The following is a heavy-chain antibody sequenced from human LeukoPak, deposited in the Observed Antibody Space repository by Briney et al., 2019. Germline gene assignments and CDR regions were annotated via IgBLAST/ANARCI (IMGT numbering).Heavy chain of an antibody. CDR2: IKNDGRER. Sequence: GGSLRLSCAASGFTFSSFWMDWVRQAPGKGLEWVANIKNDGRERYYVDSVQGRFTISRDNARNSLYLQMNSLRVEDMALYYCARGWLAARPTTAAVFDYWGQGILVTVSP. D-gene: IGHD6-6*01. V-gene: IGHV3-7*04. J-gene: IGHJ4*02. CDR3: ARGWLAARPTTAAVFDY. CDR1: GFTFSSFW.